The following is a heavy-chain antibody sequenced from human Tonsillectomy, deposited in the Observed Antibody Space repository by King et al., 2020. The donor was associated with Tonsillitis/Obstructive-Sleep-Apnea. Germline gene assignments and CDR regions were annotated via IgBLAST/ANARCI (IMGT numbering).Heavy chain of an antibody. Sequence: VQLQQWGAGLLNPSETLSLTCAFYGGSFSYYYWTWIRQSPGKGLEWIEINHSGSTNYNPSLKSRVTLSIDMSKKQVSLKLSSVTAADTAVYYCARGKQLTIFGVVIPAAFDVWGQGTMVTVSS. CDR2: INHSGST. D-gene: IGHD3-3*01. CDR3: ARGKQLTIFGVVIPAAFDV. J-gene: IGHJ3*01. V-gene: IGHV4-34*01. CDR1: GGSFSYYY.